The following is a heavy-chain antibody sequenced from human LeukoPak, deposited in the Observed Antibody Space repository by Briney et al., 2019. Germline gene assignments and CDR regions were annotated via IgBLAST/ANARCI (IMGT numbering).Heavy chain of an antibody. J-gene: IGHJ4*02. Sequence: PGGSLRLSCAASGLTVSKNYMSWVRQAPGRGLEWVSVMYDDGRTYYADSVKGRFTISRDNSKNTLFLQMNSLRAEDTAVYYCARDKATSCYDYWGQGTLVTVSS. V-gene: IGHV3-66*01. CDR2: MYDDGRT. CDR3: ARDKATSCYDY. CDR1: GLTVSKNY. D-gene: IGHD2-2*01.